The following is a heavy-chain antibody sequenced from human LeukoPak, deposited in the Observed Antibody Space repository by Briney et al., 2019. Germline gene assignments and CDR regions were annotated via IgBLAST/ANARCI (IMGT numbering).Heavy chain of an antibody. J-gene: IGHJ4*02. CDR1: EFTFNSYW. CDR3: ASPYCSSTSCSTLHDF. Sequence: GGSLRLSCAASEFTFNSYWMNWVRQAPGRGLEWVANIKQDGAEKYYVDSVKGRFTISRDNAKSSLYLQMNSLRAEDTAVYYCASPYCSSTSCSTLHDFWGQGTLVTVSS. CDR2: IKQDGAEK. V-gene: IGHV3-7*01. D-gene: IGHD2-2*01.